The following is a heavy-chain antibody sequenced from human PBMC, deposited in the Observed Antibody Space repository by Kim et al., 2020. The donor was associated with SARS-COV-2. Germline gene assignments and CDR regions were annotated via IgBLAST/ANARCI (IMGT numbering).Heavy chain of an antibody. D-gene: IGHD3-10*01. J-gene: IGHJ4*02. Sequence: DSVKGRFTISRDNSKNTLYLQMNSLRAEDTAVYYCAGDGRFGEVTSLDYWGQGTLVTVSS. V-gene: IGHV3-30*07. CDR3: AGDGRFGEVTSLDY.